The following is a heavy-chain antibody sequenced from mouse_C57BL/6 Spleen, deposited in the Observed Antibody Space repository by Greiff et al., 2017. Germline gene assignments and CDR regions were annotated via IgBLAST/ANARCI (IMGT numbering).Heavy chain of an antibody. V-gene: IGHV1-82*01. CDR3: ARGSSNYEYIEV. D-gene: IGHD2-5*01. CDR2: IYPGDGAT. CDR1: GYAFSSSW. J-gene: IGHJ1*03. Sequence: QVQLQPSGPELVKPGASVKISCKASGYAFSSSWMNWVKQRPGKGLEWIGRIYPGDGATNYNGKFKGKATLTVDTSSSTAYMQLSSLTSEDSAVYYCARGSSNYEYIEVWGTGTTVTVSS.